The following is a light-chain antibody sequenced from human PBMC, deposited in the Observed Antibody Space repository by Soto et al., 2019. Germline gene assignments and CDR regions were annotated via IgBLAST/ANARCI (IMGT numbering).Light chain of an antibody. Sequence: QSALTQPASVSGSPGQSITISCTGTSSDFGSYNLVSWYQQHPGKAPKLMIYEGSKRPSGVSNRFSGSKSGNTASLTISGLQAEDEADYYCCSYAGSSTRRVFGGGTKLTVL. V-gene: IGLV2-23*01. J-gene: IGLJ2*01. CDR2: EGS. CDR3: CSYAGSSTRRV. CDR1: SSDFGSYNL.